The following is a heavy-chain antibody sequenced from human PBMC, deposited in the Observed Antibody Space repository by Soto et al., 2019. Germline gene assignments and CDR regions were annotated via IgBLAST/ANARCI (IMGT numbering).Heavy chain of an antibody. CDR2: IWYDGSNK. Sequence: QVQVVESGGGVVQPGKSLRLSCAASGFTFSKYGLHWVRQAPGKGLEWVAYIWYDGSNKYYADSVKGRFTISRDNSKNTLYLQMNSLRGGDTAIYYCARDMYSSSWHTADYYYYAVDVWGQGTTVIVSS. CDR3: ARDMYSSSWHTADYYYYAVDV. D-gene: IGHD6-13*01. V-gene: IGHV3-33*01. J-gene: IGHJ6*02. CDR1: GFTFSKYG.